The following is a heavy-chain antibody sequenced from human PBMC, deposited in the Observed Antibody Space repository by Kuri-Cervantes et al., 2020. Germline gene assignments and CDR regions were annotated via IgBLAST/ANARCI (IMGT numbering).Heavy chain of an antibody. V-gene: IGHV3-74*01. CDR1: GFTFSNYW. Sequence: GGSLRLSCAASGFTFSNYWMHWVRQVPGKGLVWVSRIDTDGSTTTYADSVKGRFTIYRDNAKNTLYLQMSSLRVEDTAVYYCIRDLAGAYGYWGQGVVVTVSS. J-gene: IGHJ4*02. D-gene: IGHD6-19*01. CDR3: IRDLAGAYGY. CDR2: IDTDGSTT.